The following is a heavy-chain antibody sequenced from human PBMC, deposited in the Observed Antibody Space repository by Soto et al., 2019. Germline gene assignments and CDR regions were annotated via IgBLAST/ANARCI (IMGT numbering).Heavy chain of an antibody. CDR2: ISSSSSYI. J-gene: IGHJ6*02. CDR1: GFTFSSYS. D-gene: IGHD5-12*01. CDR3: ARDSHPRWLDYGMDV. V-gene: IGHV3-21*01. Sequence: EVQLVESGGGLVKPGGSLRLSCAASGFTFSSYSMNWVRQAPGKGLEWVSSISSSSSYIYYADSVKGRFTISRDNAKNALYLQMNSLRAEDTAVYYCARDSHPRWLDYGMDVWGQGTTVTVSS.